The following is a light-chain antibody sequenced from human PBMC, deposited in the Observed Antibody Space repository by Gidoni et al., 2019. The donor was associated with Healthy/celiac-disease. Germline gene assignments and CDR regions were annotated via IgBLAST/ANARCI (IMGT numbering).Light chain of an antibody. CDR2: GAS. Sequence: EIVLTQSPGTMSLSPGERATLSCRASQSVSSSYVAWYQQKPGHAPRLLIYGASSRATGIPDRFSGIVSVTDFTLTISRLEPEDFAVYYCQQYGSSPPYTFGQGTKLEIK. J-gene: IGKJ2*01. CDR1: QSVSSSY. CDR3: QQYGSSPPYT. V-gene: IGKV3-20*01.